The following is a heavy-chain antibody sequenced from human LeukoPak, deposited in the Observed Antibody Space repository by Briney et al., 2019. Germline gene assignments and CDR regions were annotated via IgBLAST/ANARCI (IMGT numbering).Heavy chain of an antibody. V-gene: IGHV4-34*01. CDR2: INHSGST. J-gene: IGHJ6*03. Sequence: PSETLSLTCAVYGGSFSGYYWSWIRQPPGKGLEWIGEINHSGSTNYNPSLKSRVTISVDTSKNQFSLKLSSVTAADTAVYYCARRTTDHYYYYMDVWGKGTTVTVSS. CDR1: GGSFSGYY. CDR3: ARRTTDHYYYYMDV. D-gene: IGHD2/OR15-2a*01.